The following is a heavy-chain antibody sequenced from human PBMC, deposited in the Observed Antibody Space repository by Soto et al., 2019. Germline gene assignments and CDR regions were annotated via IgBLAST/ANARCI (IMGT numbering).Heavy chain of an antibody. V-gene: IGHV3-30*18. CDR1: GFTFFSYG. J-gene: IGHJ4*02. CDR2: ISYDGSNK. D-gene: IGHD3-3*01. Sequence: GGSLRLSCAASGFTFFSYGMHWVRQAPGKGLEWVAVISYDGSNKYYGDSVKGRFTVSRDNSKNTLYLQMNSLRADDTAVYYCAKDRAGDIYVAARSGLDYWGQGTLVTVSS. CDR3: AKDRAGDIYVAARSGLDY.